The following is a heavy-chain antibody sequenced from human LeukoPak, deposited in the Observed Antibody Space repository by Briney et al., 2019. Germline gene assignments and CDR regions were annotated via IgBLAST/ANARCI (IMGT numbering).Heavy chain of an antibody. Sequence: GGSLRLSCVGSGFTFGEYGMHWVRQVPGKGLEWVSHITWDGGSTYYAGSVKGRFTIYRDNSKNSLYLQMNSLGAEDTALYYCAKDIHIGHGSGWPESWGQGTLVTVSS. V-gene: IGHV3-43D*03. CDR2: ITWDGGST. CDR3: AKDIHIGHGSGWPES. D-gene: IGHD6-19*01. J-gene: IGHJ5*02. CDR1: GFTFGEYG.